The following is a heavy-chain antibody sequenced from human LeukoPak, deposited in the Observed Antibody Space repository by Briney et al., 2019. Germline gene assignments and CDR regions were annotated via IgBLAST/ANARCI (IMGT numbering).Heavy chain of an antibody. V-gene: IGHV3-30*02. CDR3: AKEGYYYLDV. Sequence: GGSLRLSCAASGSTFNTHGMHWVRQAPGKGLEWVAFIRYDGSNECYADSVKGRFTISRDNSKNTLYLQMNSLRPEDTAVYYCAKEGYYYLDVWGKGTTVTVSS. CDR1: GSTFNTHG. CDR2: IRYDGSNE. J-gene: IGHJ6*03.